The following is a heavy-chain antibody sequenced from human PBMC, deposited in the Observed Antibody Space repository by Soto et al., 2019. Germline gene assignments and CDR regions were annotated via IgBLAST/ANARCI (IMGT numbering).Heavy chain of an antibody. V-gene: IGHV5-51*01. Sequence: PGESLKISCKGSGYSFTSYWIGWVRQMPGKGLEWMGIIYPGDSDTRYSPSFQGQVTISADKSISTAYLQWSSLKASDTAMYYCARSSRVLRYFDWLLPPDYWGQGTLVTVSS. CDR1: GYSFTSYW. D-gene: IGHD3-9*01. CDR2: IYPGDSDT. J-gene: IGHJ4*02. CDR3: ARSSRVLRYFDWLLPPDY.